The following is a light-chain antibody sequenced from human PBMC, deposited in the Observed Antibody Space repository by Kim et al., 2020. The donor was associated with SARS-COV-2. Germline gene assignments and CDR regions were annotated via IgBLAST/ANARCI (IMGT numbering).Light chain of an antibody. CDR2: GVS. V-gene: IGKV3-15*01. Sequence: EIVMTQSPATLSVSPGERATLSCRASQSVDSKLAWYQHKPGQAPRLLIYGVSTRATGIPVRFSGSGSGTEFTLTISSLQSEDFAVYYCQHYNKWPPETFGQGTKLEIK. CDR3: QHYNKWPPET. CDR1: QSVDSK. J-gene: IGKJ2*01.